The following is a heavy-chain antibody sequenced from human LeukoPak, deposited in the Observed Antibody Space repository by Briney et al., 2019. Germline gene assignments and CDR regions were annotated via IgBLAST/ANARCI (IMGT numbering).Heavy chain of an antibody. Sequence: WETLSLTCTVSGGSISSYYWRWIRQPPGKGLEWIGYIYYSGSTNYNLSLKSRVTISVDTSKNQFSLKLSSVTAADTAVYYCARGASGGSHHYYYYMDVWGKGTTVTVSS. CDR2: IYYSGST. D-gene: IGHD2-15*01. V-gene: IGHV4-59*01. CDR3: ARGASGGSHHYYYYMDV. J-gene: IGHJ6*03. CDR1: GGSISSYY.